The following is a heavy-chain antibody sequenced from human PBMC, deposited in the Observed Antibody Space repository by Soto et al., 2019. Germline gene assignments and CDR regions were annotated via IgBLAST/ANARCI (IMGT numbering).Heavy chain of an antibody. D-gene: IGHD3-10*01. V-gene: IGHV4-59*01. J-gene: IGHJ3*02. CDR2: IYYSGST. Sequence: SETLSLTCTVSGGSISSYYWSWIRQPPGKGLEWIGYIYYSGSTNYNPSLKSRVTISVDTSKNQFSLKLSSVTAADTAVYYCARPRGSGRDDAFDIWGQGTMVTVSS. CDR3: ARPRGSGRDDAFDI. CDR1: GGSISSYY.